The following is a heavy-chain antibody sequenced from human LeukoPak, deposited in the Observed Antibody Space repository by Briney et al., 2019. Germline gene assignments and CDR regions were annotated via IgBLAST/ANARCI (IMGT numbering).Heavy chain of an antibody. J-gene: IGHJ4*02. CDR3: AREVNLDWLWGTFDY. Sequence: GGSLRLSCAASGFTFSDYAIHRVRQAPGKGLEWVAFISDDGNNKHYADSVKGRFTISRDNSKNTLYLQTNSLGPADTAVYYCAREVNLDWLWGTFDYWGQGTLVTVSS. D-gene: IGHD3/OR15-3a*01. CDR1: GFTFSDYA. V-gene: IGHV3-30*04. CDR2: ISDDGNNK.